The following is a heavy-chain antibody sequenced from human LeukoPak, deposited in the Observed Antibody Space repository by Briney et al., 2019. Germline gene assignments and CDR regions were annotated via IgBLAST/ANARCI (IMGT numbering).Heavy chain of an antibody. Sequence: PSETLSLTCGVSGGSVSTIGYSWSWIRQPPGKGLEWIGYIYQSGSTSYDPSLQSRVTISIDKSKNQFSLKLSSVTAADTAVYYCARDSYYDNSGEGAFDIWGQGTLVTVSS. CDR1: GGSVSTIGYS. D-gene: IGHD3-22*01. V-gene: IGHV4-30-2*01. J-gene: IGHJ3*02. CDR3: ARDSYYDNSGEGAFDI. CDR2: IYQSGST.